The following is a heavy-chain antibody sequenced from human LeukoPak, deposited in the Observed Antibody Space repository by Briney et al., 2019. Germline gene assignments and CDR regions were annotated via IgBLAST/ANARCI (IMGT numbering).Heavy chain of an antibody. Sequence: SCKASGYTFTIYFMHWVRQAPGKGLEWVAALSYDGNNKYYSDSVKGRFTISRDNSKNTLYLQMNSLRAEDTAVYYCAKDPNEYRTMVRGVHYFDYWGQGTLVTVSS. CDR3: AKDPNEYRTMVRGVHYFDY. J-gene: IGHJ4*02. V-gene: IGHV3-30*04. D-gene: IGHD3-10*01. CDR2: LSYDGNNK. CDR1: GYTFTIYF.